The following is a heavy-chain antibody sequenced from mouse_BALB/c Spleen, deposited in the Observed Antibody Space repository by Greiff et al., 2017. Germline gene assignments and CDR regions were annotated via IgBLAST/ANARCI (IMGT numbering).Heavy chain of an antibody. D-gene: IGHD1-1*01. J-gene: IGHJ3*01. CDR1: GYTFTSYW. CDR3: TRQGGSSPIDY. CDR2: IYPGNSDT. V-gene: IGHV1-5*01. Sequence: VQLLQSGAVLARPGASVKMSCKASGYTFTSYWMHWVKQRPGQGLEWIGAIYPGNSDTSYNQKVKGKAKLTAVKSTSTAYMELSSLTREDSAIYYCTRQGGSSPIDYWGQGTLVTVSA.